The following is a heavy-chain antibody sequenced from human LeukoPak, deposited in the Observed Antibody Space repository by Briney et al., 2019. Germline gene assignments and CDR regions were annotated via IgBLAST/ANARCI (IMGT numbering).Heavy chain of an antibody. V-gene: IGHV1-69*01. Sequence: SVKVSCKASGGTFISYAISWVRQAPGQGLEWMGGIIPIFGTANYAQKFQGRVTITADESTSTAYMELSSLRSEDTAVYYCARRVTGIDAFDIWGQGTMVTVSS. CDR2: IIPIFGTA. CDR3: ARRVTGIDAFDI. CDR1: GGTFISYA. J-gene: IGHJ3*02. D-gene: IGHD5-18*01.